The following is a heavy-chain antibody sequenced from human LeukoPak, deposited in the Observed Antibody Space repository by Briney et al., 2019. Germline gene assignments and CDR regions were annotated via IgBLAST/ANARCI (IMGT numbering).Heavy chain of an antibody. J-gene: IGHJ6*03. Sequence: GGSLRLSCAASGFTFSSYSMNWVGQAPGKGLEWVSYISSSSSTIYYADSVKGRFTISRDNAKNSLYLQMNSLRAEDTAVYCCARDLYYGSGSHYYYYMDVWGKGTTVTVSS. V-gene: IGHV3-48*01. CDR1: GFTFSSYS. D-gene: IGHD3-10*01. CDR3: ARDLYYGSGSHYYYYMDV. CDR2: ISSSSSTI.